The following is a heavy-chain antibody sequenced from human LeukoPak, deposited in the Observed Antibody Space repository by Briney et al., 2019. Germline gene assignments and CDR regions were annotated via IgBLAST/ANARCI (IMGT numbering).Heavy chain of an antibody. CDR3: ARNSGYDFDLNRRGPQYYFDY. D-gene: IGHD5-12*01. V-gene: IGHV4-59*01. CDR1: GGSNSSYY. J-gene: IGHJ4*02. Sequence: PSETLTLTCTVSGGSNSSYYWSWIRQPPGKALEWIGYIYYSGSTHYNPSLKSRVTISVDTSKNQFSLKLSSVTAADTAVYYCARNSGYDFDLNRRGPQYYFDYWGQGTLVTVSS. CDR2: IYYSGST.